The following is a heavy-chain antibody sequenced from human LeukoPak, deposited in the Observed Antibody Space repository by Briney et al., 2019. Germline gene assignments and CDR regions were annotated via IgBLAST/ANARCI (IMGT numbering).Heavy chain of an antibody. J-gene: IGHJ3*02. D-gene: IGHD4-17*01. V-gene: IGHV4-59*08. CDR2: IYYSGTT. CDR3: ARQITVTTSGGDAFDI. CDR1: GGSINNYY. Sequence: KPSETLSLTCTVSGGSINNYYWSWIRQPPGKGPEWIGYIYYSGTTSYNPSLTSRVTISIDTSKNQFSLKLTSVTAADTAVYYCARQITVTTSGGDAFDIWGQGTMVTVRS.